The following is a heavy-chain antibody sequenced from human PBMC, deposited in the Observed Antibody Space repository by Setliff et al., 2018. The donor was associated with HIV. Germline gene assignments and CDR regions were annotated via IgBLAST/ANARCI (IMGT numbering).Heavy chain of an antibody. Sequence: SETLSLTCSVSGGSTIGYHWNWIRQPAGKGLEWIGRMYYTYNTDYNPSLKSRVTISVDTSKNQFSLNLTSVTAADTAVYYCARLGYSGSLVGAFDIWGQGTMVTVSS. CDR3: ARLGYSGSLVGAFDI. V-gene: IGHV4-59*08. CDR1: GGSTIGYH. CDR2: MYYTYNT. D-gene: IGHD1-26*01. J-gene: IGHJ3*02.